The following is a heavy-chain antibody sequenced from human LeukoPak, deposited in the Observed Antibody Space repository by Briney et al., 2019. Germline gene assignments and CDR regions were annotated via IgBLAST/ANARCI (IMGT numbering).Heavy chain of an antibody. CDR3: AKEYTGTFSPFPSYFDN. D-gene: IGHD1-26*01. CDR2: ISTSSSYI. J-gene: IGHJ4*02. CDR1: GFTFSSYS. Sequence: GGSLRLSCAASGFTFSSYSMSWVRQAPGKGLEWVSSISTSSSYIYYADSLKGRFTISRDNAKNSLYLQMNSLRAEDTAVYYCAKEYTGTFSPFPSYFDNWGQGTLVTVSS. V-gene: IGHV3-21*01.